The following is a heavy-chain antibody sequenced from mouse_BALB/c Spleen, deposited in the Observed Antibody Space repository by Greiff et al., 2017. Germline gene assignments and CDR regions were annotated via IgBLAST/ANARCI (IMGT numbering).Heavy chain of an antibody. J-gene: IGHJ3*01. CDR2: IYPGNSDT. D-gene: IGHD2-4*01. CDR3: TTTMIKEFAY. CDR1: GYTFTSYW. V-gene: IGHV1-5*01. Sequence: EVQLQQSGTVLARPGASVKMSCKASGYTFTSYWMHWVKQRPGQGLEWIGAIYPGNSDTSYNQKFKGKAKLTAVTSTSTAYMELSSLTNEDSAVYFCTTTMIKEFAYWGHGTLVTVSA.